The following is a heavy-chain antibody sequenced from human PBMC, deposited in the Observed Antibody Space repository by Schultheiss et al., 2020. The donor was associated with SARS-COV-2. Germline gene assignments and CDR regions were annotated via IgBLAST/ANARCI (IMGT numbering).Heavy chain of an antibody. V-gene: IGHV4-38-2*02. CDR2: VYHSGST. Sequence: SETLSLTCAVSGYSISSDYYWGWIRQPPGKGLEWIGTVYHSGSTYYNPSLKSRVTISVDTSKNQFSLKLSSVTAADTAVYYCAREPRLGRFDPWGQGTLVTVSS. CDR3: AREPRLGRFDP. CDR1: GYSISSDYY. D-gene: IGHD7-27*01. J-gene: IGHJ5*02.